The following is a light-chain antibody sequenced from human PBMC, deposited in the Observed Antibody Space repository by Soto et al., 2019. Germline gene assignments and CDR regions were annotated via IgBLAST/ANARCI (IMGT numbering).Light chain of an antibody. V-gene: IGKV1-5*03. CDR3: QQYSTYSRA. CDR2: KAS. CDR1: QNINDL. Sequence: DIQMTQSPSTLSASVGDRVTITCRASQNINDLLAWYQQKPGKAPNLLIYKASSLESGVPSRFRGSGHGTEFTLTISSLQPDDFATFYCQQYSTYSRAFGQGTKVDIK. J-gene: IGKJ1*01.